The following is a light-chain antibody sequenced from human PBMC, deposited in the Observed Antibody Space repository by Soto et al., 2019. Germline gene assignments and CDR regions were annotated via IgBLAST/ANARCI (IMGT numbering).Light chain of an antibody. Sequence: ILMTQSPATPSVSPGARPTLSRRSSQSASNNYLAWYQQKPGQAPRLLIYGAYSRATGITDRFSGSGSGTDFTLTISRLEPEDFAVYYCQQYGSSPRTFGQGTRLGIK. J-gene: IGKJ5*01. V-gene: IGKV3-20*01. CDR1: QSASNNY. CDR3: QQYGSSPRT. CDR2: GAY.